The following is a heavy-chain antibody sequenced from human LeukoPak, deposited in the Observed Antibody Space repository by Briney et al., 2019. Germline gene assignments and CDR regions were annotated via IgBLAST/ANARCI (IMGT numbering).Heavy chain of an antibody. J-gene: IGHJ3*02. CDR2: INHSGST. Sequence: PSETLSLTCAVYGGSFSGYYWSWIRQPPGKGLEWIGEINHSGSTNYNPSLKSRVTISVDTSKNQFSLKLSSVTAADTAVYYCATNYGSYLDAFDIWGQGTMVTVSS. V-gene: IGHV4-34*01. CDR3: ATNYGSYLDAFDI. CDR1: GGSFSGYY. D-gene: IGHD1-26*01.